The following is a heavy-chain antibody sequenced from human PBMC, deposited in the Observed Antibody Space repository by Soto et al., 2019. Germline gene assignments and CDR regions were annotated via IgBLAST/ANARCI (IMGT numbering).Heavy chain of an antibody. CDR1: GYIFTSYC. Sequence: ASLQLSYKGSGYIFTSYCIGWLLQLPGKGLEWMGRIDPSDSYTNYSPSFQGHVTISADKSISTAYLQWSSLKASDTAMYYCARPAAGTYYYYYGMDVWGQGTKVKFSS. CDR3: ARPAAGTYYYYYGMDV. D-gene: IGHD6-13*01. CDR2: IDPSDSYT. J-gene: IGHJ6*02. V-gene: IGHV5-10-1*01.